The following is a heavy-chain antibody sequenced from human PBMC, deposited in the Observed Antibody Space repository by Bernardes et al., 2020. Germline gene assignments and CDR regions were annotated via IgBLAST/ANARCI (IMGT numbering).Heavy chain of an antibody. CDR1: GGSISSSSYY. J-gene: IGHJ4*02. CDR3: ARQVWGVTTASVDY. V-gene: IGHV4-39*01. Sequence: SETLSLTCTVSGGSISSSSYYWGWIRQPPGKGLEWIGSIYHSGSTYYNPSLKSRVTISVDTSKNQFSLNLSSVTAADTAVYYCARQVWGVTTASVDYWGQGTLVTVSS. CDR2: IYHSGST. D-gene: IGHD4-17*01.